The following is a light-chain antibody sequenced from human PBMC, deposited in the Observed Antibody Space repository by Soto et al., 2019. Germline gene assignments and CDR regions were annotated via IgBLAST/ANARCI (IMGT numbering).Light chain of an antibody. Sequence: DIQLTQSPSFLSASVGDRVTITCRASQGISSYLAWYQQKPGKAPQLLIYAASTLQSGVSSRFSGSGSGTEFTLTISSLQPEDFATYYCQQLNSYPRTFGQGTKVEIK. CDR1: QGISSY. CDR2: AAS. V-gene: IGKV1-9*01. J-gene: IGKJ1*01. CDR3: QQLNSYPRT.